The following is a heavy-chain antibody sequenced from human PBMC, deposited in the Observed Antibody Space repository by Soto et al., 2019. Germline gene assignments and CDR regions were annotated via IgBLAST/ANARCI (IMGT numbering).Heavy chain of an antibody. CDR2: INHSGST. D-gene: IGHD6-13*01. J-gene: IGHJ4*02. CDR3: ARGGGSSSWYDY. Sequence: SETLSLTCAVYGGSFSGYYWSWIRQPPGKGLEWIGEINHSGSTNYNPSLKSRVTISVDTSKNRFSLKLSSVTAADTAVYYCARGGGSSSWYDYWGQGTLVTVSS. CDR1: GGSFSGYY. V-gene: IGHV4-34*01.